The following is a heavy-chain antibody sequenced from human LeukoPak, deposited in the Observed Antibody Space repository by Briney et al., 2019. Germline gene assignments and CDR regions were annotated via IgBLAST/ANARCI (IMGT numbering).Heavy chain of an antibody. CDR3: ARPRIAAAGTPNWFDP. Sequence: GESLQISCKGSGYSFTSYWIGWVRQMPGKGLEWMGIIYPGDSDTRYSPSFQGQVTISADKSISTAYLQWSSLKASDTAMYYCARPRIAAAGTPNWFDPWGQGTLVTVSS. D-gene: IGHD6-13*01. CDR2: IYPGDSDT. CDR1: GYSFTSYW. J-gene: IGHJ5*02. V-gene: IGHV5-51*01.